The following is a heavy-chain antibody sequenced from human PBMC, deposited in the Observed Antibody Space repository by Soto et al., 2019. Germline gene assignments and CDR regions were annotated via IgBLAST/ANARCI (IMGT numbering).Heavy chain of an antibody. Sequence: GGSLRLSCAASGFTFSSYAMSWVRQAPGKGLEWVSAISGSGGSTYYADSVKGRFTISRDNSKNTLYLQMNSLRAEDTAVYYCAKEFPPRGYSGYDYGLWDYWGQGTLVTVSS. CDR1: GFTFSSYA. CDR2: ISGSGGST. D-gene: IGHD5-12*01. J-gene: IGHJ4*02. V-gene: IGHV3-23*01. CDR3: AKEFPPRGYSGYDYGLWDY.